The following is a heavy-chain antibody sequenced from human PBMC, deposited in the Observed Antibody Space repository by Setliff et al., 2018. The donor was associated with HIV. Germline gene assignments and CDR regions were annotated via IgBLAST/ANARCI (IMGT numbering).Heavy chain of an antibody. J-gene: IGHJ4*02. V-gene: IGHV4-39*01. CDR1: GGSIYGSDYY. CDR3: ARQGQLGSE. CDR2: IYYSGST. Sequence: PSETLSLTCTVSGGSIYGSDYYWGWIRQPPGKGLESIGSIYYSGSTYYKPSLKSRVTISVDTSKNQLSLKLSSVTAADTAVYYCARQGQLGSEWGQGTLVTASS. D-gene: IGHD1-1*01.